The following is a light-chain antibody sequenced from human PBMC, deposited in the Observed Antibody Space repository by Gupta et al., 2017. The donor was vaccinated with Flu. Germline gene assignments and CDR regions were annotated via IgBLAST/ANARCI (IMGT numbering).Light chain of an antibody. CDR1: SSNIGSNT. CDR2: SNN. J-gene: IGLJ3*02. CDR3: AAWDDSLNGWV. V-gene: IGLV1-44*01. Sequence: QSVLTQPPSASGTPGQRVTISCSGSSSNIGSNTVNWYQQPPGTAPKLLIYSNNQRPSGVPDRFSGSKSGTSASLAICGLQSEDEADYYCAAWDDSLNGWVFGGGTKLTVL.